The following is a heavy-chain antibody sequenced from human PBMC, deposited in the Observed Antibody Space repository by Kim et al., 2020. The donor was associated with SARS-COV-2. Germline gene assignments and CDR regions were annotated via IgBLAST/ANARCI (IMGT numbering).Heavy chain of an antibody. CDR3: ATLPAVSGLSSQLTY. V-gene: IGHV1-24*01. J-gene: IGHJ4*02. Sequence: ASVKVSCKVSGYTLTELSMLWVRQAPGKGLEWMGGFDPEDGETNYPQKFQGRVTMTEDTSTDTAYMELSSLRSEDTAVYYCATLPAVSGLSSQLTYWGQRTLVTVSS. D-gene: IGHD3-16*02. CDR2: FDPEDGET. CDR1: GYTLTELS.